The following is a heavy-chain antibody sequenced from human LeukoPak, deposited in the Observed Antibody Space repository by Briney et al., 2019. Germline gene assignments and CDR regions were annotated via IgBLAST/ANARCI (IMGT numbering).Heavy chain of an antibody. J-gene: IGHJ5*02. CDR3: ARGSIAAAEGSHWFDP. D-gene: IGHD6-13*01. V-gene: IGHV4-61*01. Sequence: SETLSLTCTVSGGPVRSGNYYWSWIRQPPGKELEWIGYIYYTGTTYYNPSLKSRVTISVDTSKNQFSLKLSSVTAADTAVYYCARGSIAAAEGSHWFDPWGQGTLVTVSS. CDR1: GGPVRSGNYY. CDR2: IYYTGTT.